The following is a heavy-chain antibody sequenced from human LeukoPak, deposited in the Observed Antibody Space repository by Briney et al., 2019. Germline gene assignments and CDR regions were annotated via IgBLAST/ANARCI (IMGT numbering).Heavy chain of an antibody. CDR1: GASTSRAGYC. CDR3: TTGPVVDL. J-gene: IGHJ5*02. CDR2: IYDSGTA. Sequence: PSDTLSLTCTVSGASTSRAGYCWTWLRHHPGKGLQLIGYIYDSGTAYSTSSLKRRPSISVETSRNQFSLRLCSVTTPHNTVSYRTTGPVVDLWGQGTLVTVS. V-gene: IGHV4-31*03.